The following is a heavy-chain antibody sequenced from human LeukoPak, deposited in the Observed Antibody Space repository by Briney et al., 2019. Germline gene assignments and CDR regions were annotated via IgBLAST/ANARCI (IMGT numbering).Heavy chain of an antibody. D-gene: IGHD3-16*01. V-gene: IGHV1-24*01. CDR1: GYTLTELS. CDR2: FDPEDSET. Sequence: VASVKVSCKVSGYTLTELSMHWVRQAPGKGLEWMGGFDPEDSETIYAQKFQGRVTMTEDTSTDTAYMELSSLRSEDTAVYYCATGLGGLRAFDIWGQGTMVTVSS. J-gene: IGHJ3*02. CDR3: ATGLGGLRAFDI.